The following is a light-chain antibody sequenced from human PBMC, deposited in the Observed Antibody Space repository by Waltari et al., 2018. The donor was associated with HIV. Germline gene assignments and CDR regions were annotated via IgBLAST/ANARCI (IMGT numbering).Light chain of an antibody. CDR2: DSN. V-gene: IGLV1-51*01. CDR3: VTWDFSLSAVV. Sequence: QSVLTQPPSVSAAPGQKVFISCSGSSSNIGNTYVSWYQQLPGTAPKRLMYDSNKRPSGIPDRFSGSKSGTSATLAITGLQTGDEADYYCVTWDFSLSAVVFGGGTKLTVL. J-gene: IGLJ3*02. CDR1: SSNIGNTY.